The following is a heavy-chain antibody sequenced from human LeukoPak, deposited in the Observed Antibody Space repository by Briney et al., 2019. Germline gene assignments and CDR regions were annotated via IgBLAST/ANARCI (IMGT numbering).Heavy chain of an antibody. J-gene: IGHJ6*02. CDR1: GGSISSGDYY. CDR3: ARSRSSSSWYRPYYYGMDV. CDR2: IYYSGST. Sequence: SQTLSLTCTVSGGSISSGDYYWSWIRQPPGKGLEWIGYIYYSGSTYYNPSLKSRVTISVDTSKNQFSLKLSSVTAADTAVYYCARSRSSSSWYRPYYYGMDVWGQETTVTVSS. D-gene: IGHD6-13*01. V-gene: IGHV4-30-4*01.